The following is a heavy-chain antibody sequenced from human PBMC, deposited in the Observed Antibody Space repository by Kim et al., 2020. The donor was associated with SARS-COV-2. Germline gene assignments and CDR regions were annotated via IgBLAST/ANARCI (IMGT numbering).Heavy chain of an antibody. V-gene: IGHV1-69*13. Sequence: SVKVSCKASGGTFSSYAISWVRQAPGQGLEWMGGIIPIFGTANYAQKFQGRVTITADESTSTAYMELSSLRSEDTAVYYCARGGPENFRVLRPSLENWFDPWGQGTLVTVSS. CDR2: IIPIFGTA. D-gene: IGHD3-3*01. J-gene: IGHJ5*02. CDR3: ARGGPENFRVLRPSLENWFDP. CDR1: GGTFSSYA.